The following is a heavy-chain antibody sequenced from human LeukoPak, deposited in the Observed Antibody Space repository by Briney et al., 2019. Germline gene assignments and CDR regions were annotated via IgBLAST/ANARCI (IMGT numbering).Heavy chain of an antibody. CDR2: ISGSGDST. J-gene: IGHJ4*02. CDR1: GFTFSTYA. CDR3: ARDRGRYYDSRGFYWGYYFDS. Sequence: GGSLRLSCAASGFTFSTYAVTWDRQAPGKGLEWVSTISGSGDSTYYADSVKGRFTISRDNSKDTLYLQMSSVRVDDTAVYYCARDRGRYYDSRGFYWGYYFDSWGQGILVTVST. D-gene: IGHD3-22*01. V-gene: IGHV3-23*01.